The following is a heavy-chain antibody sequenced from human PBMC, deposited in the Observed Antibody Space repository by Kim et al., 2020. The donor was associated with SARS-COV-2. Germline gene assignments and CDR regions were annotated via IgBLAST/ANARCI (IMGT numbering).Heavy chain of an antibody. V-gene: IGHV1-3*01. J-gene: IGHJ4*02. CDR3: AALDYGDY. Sequence: ASVKVSCKASGYTFTSYAMHWVRQAPGQRLECMGWMNADNGNTQYTQKFQGRVTMTRDTSASTAYMELSSLRSEDTAVYYCAALDYGDYWGQGTLVTVFS. CDR2: MNADNGNT. CDR1: GYTFTSYA.